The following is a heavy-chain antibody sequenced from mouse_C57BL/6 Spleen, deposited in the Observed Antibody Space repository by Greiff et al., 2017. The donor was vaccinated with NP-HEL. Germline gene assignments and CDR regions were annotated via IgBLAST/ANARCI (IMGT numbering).Heavy chain of an antibody. V-gene: IGHV5-17*01. CDR1: GFTFSDYG. CDR3: ARRITTVVATRGNAMDD. CDR2: ISSGSSTI. Sequence: EVMLVESGGGLVKPGGSLKLSCAASGFTFSDYGMHWVRQAPEKGLEWVAYISSGSSTIYYADTVKGRFTISRDNAKNTLFLQMTSLRSEDTAMYYCARRITTVVATRGNAMDDWGQGTSVTVSS. J-gene: IGHJ4*01. D-gene: IGHD1-1*01.